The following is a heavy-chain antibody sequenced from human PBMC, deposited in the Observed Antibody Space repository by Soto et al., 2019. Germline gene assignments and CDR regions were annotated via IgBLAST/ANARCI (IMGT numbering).Heavy chain of an antibody. Sequence: PGGSLRLSWATSGFTFTDYYMTWIRQAPGKGLEWLSYISTSGSTIFYADSVKGRFTISRDNAKNSLYLQMNSLRPEDTALYVCAALRWPPIWSDSWGQGT. CDR1: GFTFTDYY. J-gene: IGHJ4*02. CDR3: AALRWPPIWSDS. V-gene: IGHV3-11*01. CDR2: ISTSGSTI. D-gene: IGHD2-15*01.